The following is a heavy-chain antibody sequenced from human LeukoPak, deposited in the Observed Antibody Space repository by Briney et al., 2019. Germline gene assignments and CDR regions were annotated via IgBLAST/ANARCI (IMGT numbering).Heavy chain of an antibody. CDR3: ARDYYDSSGNAYFQH. V-gene: IGHV1-2*02. CDR1: GYTFTGYY. J-gene: IGHJ1*01. D-gene: IGHD3-22*01. Sequence: ASVKVSCKASGYTFTGYYMHWVRQAPGQGLEWMGWINPNSGGTKYAQKFQGRVTMTRDTSISTGYMELSRLRSDDTAVYYCARDYYDSSGNAYFQHWGQGTLVTVSS. CDR2: INPNSGGT.